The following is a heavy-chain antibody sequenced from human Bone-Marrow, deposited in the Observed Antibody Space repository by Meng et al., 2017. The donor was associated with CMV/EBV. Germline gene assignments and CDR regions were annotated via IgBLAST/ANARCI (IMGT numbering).Heavy chain of an antibody. CDR2: INRDETDK. V-gene: IGHV3-7*01. J-gene: IGHJ5*02. D-gene: IGHD2-21*02. CDR1: GFTFSTYW. Sequence: GESLKISCAASGFTFSTYWMTWVRQAPGKGLEWVASINRDETDKYYVDSVKGRFTLSRDNAKNSLYLQMDSLRAEDTAVYYCARLIWGDGGDSAWNLDTWGQGTLVPVSS. CDR3: ARLIWGDGGDSAWNLDT.